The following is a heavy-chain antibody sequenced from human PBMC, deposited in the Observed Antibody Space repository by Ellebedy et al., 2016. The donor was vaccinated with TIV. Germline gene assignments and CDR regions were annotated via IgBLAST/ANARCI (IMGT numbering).Heavy chain of an antibody. CDR3: ARARYLTFGGCLDT. Sequence: AASVKVSCKASGATFRMSAVRWVRQAPGQGLEWMGGNSTISGTANYAQKSQGRLTITPDESTRTAYLELSSLASDDTAVYYCARARYLTFGGCLDTWGLGTLVTVSS. V-gene: IGHV1-69*13. CDR2: NSTISGTA. D-gene: IGHD2-15*01. CDR1: GATFRMSA. J-gene: IGHJ5*02.